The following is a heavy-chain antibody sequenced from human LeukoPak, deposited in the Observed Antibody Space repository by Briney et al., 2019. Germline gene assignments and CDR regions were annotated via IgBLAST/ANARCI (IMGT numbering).Heavy chain of an antibody. Sequence: PGGSLRLSCAASGFTFSDYYMSWIRQAPGKGLEWVSYISSSGSTTCYADSVKGRFTISRDNAKNSLYLQMNSLRAEDTAVYYCARSVSSGRKSWEDYYYYMDVWGKGTTVTVSS. V-gene: IGHV3-11*04. CDR1: GFTFSDYY. D-gene: IGHD1-26*01. J-gene: IGHJ6*03. CDR3: ARSVSSGRKSWEDYYYYMDV. CDR2: ISSSGSTT.